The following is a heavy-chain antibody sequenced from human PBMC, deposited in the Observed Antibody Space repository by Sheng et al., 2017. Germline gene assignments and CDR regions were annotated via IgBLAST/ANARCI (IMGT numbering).Heavy chain of an antibody. CDR2: IIPILGIA. Sequence: QVQLVQSGAEVKKPGSSVKVSCKASGGTFSSYAISWVRQAPGQGLEWMGGIIPILGIANYAQKFQGRVTITADKSTSTAYMELSSLRSEDTAVYYCARAGATVDYKRLNAFDIWAKGQWSPSLQ. D-gene: IGHD4-17*01. CDR3: ARAGATVDYKRLNAFDI. CDR1: GGTFSSYA. V-gene: IGHV1-69*10. J-gene: IGHJ3*02.